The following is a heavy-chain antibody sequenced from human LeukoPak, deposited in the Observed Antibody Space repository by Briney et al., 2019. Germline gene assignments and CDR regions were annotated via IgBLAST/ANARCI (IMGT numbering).Heavy chain of an antibody. J-gene: IGHJ6*02. D-gene: IGHD6-19*01. CDR3: ARGGSVAGMFYYYYGMDV. Sequence: SETLSLTCAVYGGSFSGYYWSWIRQPPGKGLECVGEINHSGSTNYNPSLKSRVTISVDTSKNQFSLKLSSVTAADTAVYYCARGGSVAGMFYYYYGMDVWGQGTTVTVSS. V-gene: IGHV4-34*01. CDR1: GGSFSGYY. CDR2: INHSGST.